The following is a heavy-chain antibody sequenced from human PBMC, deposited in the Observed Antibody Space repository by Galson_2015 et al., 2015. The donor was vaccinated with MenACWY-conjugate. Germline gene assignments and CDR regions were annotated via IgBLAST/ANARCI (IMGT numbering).Heavy chain of an antibody. CDR3: ANSPYCSTTSCYAARAFDV. V-gene: IGHV2-5*02. CDR1: GVSLSTSRGG. Sequence: ALVMPTQTLTLTCTFSGVSLSTSRGGGGWVRQPPGQALEWLSLIYWDDDKRYSPSLKSKLNITKDTSKNQVDLSMTNMDPVDTAPYSCANSPYCSTTSCYAARAFDVWGQGTVVTVSS. D-gene: IGHD2-2*01. CDR2: IYWDDDK. J-gene: IGHJ3*01.